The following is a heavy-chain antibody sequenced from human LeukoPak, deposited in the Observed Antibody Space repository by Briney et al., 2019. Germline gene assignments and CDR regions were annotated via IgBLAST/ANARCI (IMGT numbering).Heavy chain of an antibody. CDR2: IKQDGSEK. Sequence: GGSLRLSCAASGFTFSSSWMNWVRQAPGKGLEWVANIKQDGSEKYYVDSVKGRFTISRDNAKGSVYLQMNTLRVEDTAFYYCVKVHGEFEGPSDFWGQGVQVTVSS. CDR3: VKVHGEFEGPSDF. D-gene: IGHD3-9*01. J-gene: IGHJ4*02. V-gene: IGHV3-7*03. CDR1: GFTFSSSW.